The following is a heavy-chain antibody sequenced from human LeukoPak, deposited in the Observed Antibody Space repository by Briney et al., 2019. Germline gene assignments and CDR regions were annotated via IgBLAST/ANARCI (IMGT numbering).Heavy chain of an antibody. J-gene: IGHJ4*02. V-gene: IGHV3-48*02. D-gene: IGHD3-10*01. CDR3: ARDIHYSFDY. CDR2: ISGGGSSI. CDR1: GFSFSSYS. Sequence: GGSLRLSCAVSGFSFSSYSMNWVRQAPGKGLEWVSYISGGGSSIFYADSVKGRFTISRDDAKNSLYLQMNSLRDEDTAVYYCARDIHYSFDYWGQGTLVTVSS.